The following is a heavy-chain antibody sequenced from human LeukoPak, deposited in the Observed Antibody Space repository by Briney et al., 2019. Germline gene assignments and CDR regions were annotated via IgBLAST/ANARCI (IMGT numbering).Heavy chain of an antibody. CDR3: ARDWGYYYGSGSSTPFDY. D-gene: IGHD3-10*01. CDR2: INTNTGNP. CDR1: GGTFSSYA. Sequence: VASVKVSCKASGGTFSSYAISWVRQAPGQGLEWMGWINTNTGNPTYAQGFTGRFVFSLDTSVSTAYLQISSLKAEDTAVYYCARDWGYYYGSGSSTPFDYWGQGTLVTVSS. J-gene: IGHJ4*02. V-gene: IGHV7-4-1*02.